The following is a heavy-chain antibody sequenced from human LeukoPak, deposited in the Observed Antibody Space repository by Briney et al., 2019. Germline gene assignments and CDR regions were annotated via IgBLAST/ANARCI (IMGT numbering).Heavy chain of an antibody. Sequence: SETLSLTCTVSGGSISSRFWSWIRQPPGKGLEWIGYISYTGRPNYNPSLKNRVSISIDTSKNQFSLNLSSVTAADTAVYYCARVVMSSSWYFDYWGQGTLVTVSS. V-gene: IGHV4-59*11. J-gene: IGHJ4*02. CDR1: GGSISSRF. CDR3: ARVVMSSSWYFDY. D-gene: IGHD6-19*01. CDR2: ISYTGRP.